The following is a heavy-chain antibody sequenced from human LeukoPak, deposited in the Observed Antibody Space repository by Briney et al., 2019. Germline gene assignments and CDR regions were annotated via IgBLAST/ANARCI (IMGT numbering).Heavy chain of an antibody. D-gene: IGHD3-3*01. Sequence: GGSLRLSCAASGFTFSSYDMHWVRQATGKGLEWVSAIGTAGDTYYPGSVKGRSTISRENAKNSLYLQMNSLRAGDTAVYYCARGNYDFWSGYIGPYYYYYMDVWGKGTTVTVSS. CDR1: GFTFSSYD. CDR2: IGTAGDT. J-gene: IGHJ6*03. CDR3: ARGNYDFWSGYIGPYYYYYMDV. V-gene: IGHV3-13*01.